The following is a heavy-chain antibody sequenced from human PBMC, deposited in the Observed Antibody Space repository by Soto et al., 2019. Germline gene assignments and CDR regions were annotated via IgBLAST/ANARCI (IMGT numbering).Heavy chain of an antibody. V-gene: IGHV1-3*01. CDR2: INVGTGNT. CDR3: ASDRAAALDC. J-gene: IGHJ4*02. Sequence: ASVKVSCKASGYNFASFGLQWVRQAPGQRPAWVGWINVGTGNTKYSEQFKDRVTITSDTSASTGYMELRSLKPEDTAVYYCASDRAAALDCWGQGTPVTAFS. CDR1: GYNFASFG. D-gene: IGHD6-13*01.